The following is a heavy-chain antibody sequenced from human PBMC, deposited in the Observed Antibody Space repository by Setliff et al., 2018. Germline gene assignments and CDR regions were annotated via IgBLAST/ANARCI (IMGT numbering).Heavy chain of an antibody. J-gene: IGHJ6*03. CDR2: INPIFGTA. D-gene: IGHD3-3*01. CDR1: GHTFTSYF. Sequence: SVKVSCKASGHTFTSYFMQWVRQAPGQGLEWMGMINPIFGTANYAQKFQGRVTITADKSTSTAYMELSSLRSEDTAVYYCARGRHPPWSGYPYYYMDVWGKGTTVTVSS. V-gene: IGHV1-69*06. CDR3: ARGRHPPWSGYPYYYMDV.